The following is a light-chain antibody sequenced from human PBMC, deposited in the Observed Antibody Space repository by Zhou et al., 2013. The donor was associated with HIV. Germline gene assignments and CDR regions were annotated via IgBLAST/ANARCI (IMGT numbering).Light chain of an antibody. CDR3: QQYGNDPRFS. J-gene: IGKJ3*01. CDR2: GAS. CDR1: QSVSTF. V-gene: IGKV1-39*01. Sequence: DIQMTQSPSSLSASVGDRVTITCRTSQSVSTFLNWYQQKPGKAPKLLIFGASTLQSGVPSRFSGSGSGTDFTLTISSLQPEDFATYYCQQYGNDPRFSFGPGTTIDVK.